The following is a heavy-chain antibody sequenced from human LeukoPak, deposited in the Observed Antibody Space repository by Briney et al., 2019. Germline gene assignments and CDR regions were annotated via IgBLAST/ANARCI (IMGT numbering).Heavy chain of an antibody. D-gene: IGHD6-13*01. V-gene: IGHV4-59*08. Sequence: SETLSLTCTVSGGSISSYYWSWIRQPPGKGLEWNGYIYYSGSTNYNPSLKSRVTISVDTSKNQFSLKLSSVTAADTAVYYCARRFSSSWYELHDAFDIWGQGTMVTVSS. J-gene: IGHJ3*02. CDR1: GGSISSYY. CDR3: ARRFSSSWYELHDAFDI. CDR2: IYYSGST.